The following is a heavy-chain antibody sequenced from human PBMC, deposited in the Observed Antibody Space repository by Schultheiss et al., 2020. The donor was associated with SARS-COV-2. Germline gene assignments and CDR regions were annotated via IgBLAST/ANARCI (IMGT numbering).Heavy chain of an antibody. CDR1: GFTFSSYA. CDR3: AKSSGYYLGAFDI. V-gene: IGHV3-23*01. J-gene: IGHJ3*02. D-gene: IGHD3-22*01. Sequence: GGSLRLSCAASGFTFSSYAMHWVRQAPGKGLEWVSVITGNGVNTYYADSVKGRFTISRDNSKNTVYLQMNSLRAEDTAVYYCAKSSGYYLGAFDIWGQGTMVTV. CDR2: ITGNGVNT.